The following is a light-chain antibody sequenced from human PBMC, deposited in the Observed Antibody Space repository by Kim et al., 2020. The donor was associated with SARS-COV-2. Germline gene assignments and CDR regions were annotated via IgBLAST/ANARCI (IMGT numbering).Light chain of an antibody. CDR3: QQSYRTPLT. J-gene: IGKJ4*01. CDR2: AAS. CDR1: QNINNN. V-gene: IGKV1-39*01. Sequence: ASVGDRVTITCRPSQNINNNLNWYQQKSGEPPKRLIFAASNLQRGVPSWFSASGSGTNFTLTISSLQPEDFATYYCQQSYRTPLTFGGGTKVDIK.